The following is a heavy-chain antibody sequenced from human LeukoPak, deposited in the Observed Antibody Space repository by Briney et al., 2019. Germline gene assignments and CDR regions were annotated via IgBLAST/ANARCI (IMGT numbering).Heavy chain of an antibody. CDR3: ARATVRGVISIDY. V-gene: IGHV1-69*13. CDR2: IIPIFGTA. J-gene: IGHJ4*02. D-gene: IGHD3-10*01. CDR1: GGTFSSYA. Sequence: GASVKVSCKASGGTFSSYAISWVRQAPGQGLEWMGGIIPIFGTANYAQKFQGRVTITADESTSTAYMELSSLRSEDTAVYYCARATVRGVISIDYWGQGTLVTVSS.